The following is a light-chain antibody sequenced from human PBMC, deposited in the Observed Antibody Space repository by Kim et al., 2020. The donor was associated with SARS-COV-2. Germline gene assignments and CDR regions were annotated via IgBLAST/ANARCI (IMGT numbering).Light chain of an antibody. CDR1: QSVSSY. Sequence: VSPGERATLSCRASQSVSSYLAWYQQKPGQAPRLLIFDASNRATGIPARFSGSGSGTDFTLTISSLEPEDFAVYYCQQRRSWPLTFGGGTKVDIK. J-gene: IGKJ4*01. CDR2: DAS. V-gene: IGKV3-11*01. CDR3: QQRRSWPLT.